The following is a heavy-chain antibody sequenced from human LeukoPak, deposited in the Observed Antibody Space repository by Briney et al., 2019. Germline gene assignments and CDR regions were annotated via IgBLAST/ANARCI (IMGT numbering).Heavy chain of an antibody. Sequence: VSGPTLVKPTQTLTLTCTFSGFSLSTSGVGVGWIRQPPGKALEWLALIYWDDDKRYSPSLKSRLTITKDTSKNQVVLTMTNMDPVDTATYYCAHSSSSSWYGGGYYFDYWGQGTLVTVSS. CDR3: AHSSSSSWYGGGYYFDY. V-gene: IGHV2-5*02. J-gene: IGHJ4*02. D-gene: IGHD6-13*01. CDR1: GFSLSTSGVG. CDR2: IYWDDDK.